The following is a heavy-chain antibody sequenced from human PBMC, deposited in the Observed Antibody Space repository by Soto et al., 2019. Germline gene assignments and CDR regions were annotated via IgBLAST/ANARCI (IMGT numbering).Heavy chain of an antibody. V-gene: IGHV1-8*02. CDR1: GYTFTGYY. J-gene: IGHJ6*02. CDR3: ASTYDDIWGTNSYGV. D-gene: IGHD3-16*01. CDR2: MNPDSGNT. Sequence: ASVKVSCKASGYTFTGYYMHWVRQAPGQGPEWMRWMNPDSGNTGYAQKFQGRVTMTRNTSISTAYMELSSLRSEDTAVYYCASTYDDIWGTNSYGVWGQGTTVTVSS.